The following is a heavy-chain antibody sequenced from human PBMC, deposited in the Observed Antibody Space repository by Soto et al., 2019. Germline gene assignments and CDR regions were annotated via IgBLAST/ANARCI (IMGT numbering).Heavy chain of an antibody. CDR3: ARDGDVNTGFGKDY. CDR2: IWHDGGNK. Sequence: PGGSLRLSCAASGFTFSSYGMHWVRQAPGKGLEWVAFIWHDGGNKFYAESVKGRFTISRGNSKNTLYLQMTSLSAEDTAMYYCARDGDVNTGFGKDYWGQGTLVTVSS. J-gene: IGHJ4*02. V-gene: IGHV3-33*01. D-gene: IGHD3-16*01. CDR1: GFTFSSYG.